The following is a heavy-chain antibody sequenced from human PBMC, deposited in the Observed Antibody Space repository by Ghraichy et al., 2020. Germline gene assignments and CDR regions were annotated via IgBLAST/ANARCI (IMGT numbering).Heavy chain of an antibody. CDR3: AKASGTYPYDTSNI. CDR1: GFTFSTYG. Sequence: GGSLRLSCAASGFTFSTYGMTWVRQAPGKGLEWVSEISGSGDTTHYSDSVKGRFTISRDNSKNTLFLQMNSLRAEDMAVYYCAKASGTYPYDTSNIWGQGTMVTVSS. V-gene: IGHV3-23*01. D-gene: IGHD1-26*01. J-gene: IGHJ3*02. CDR2: ISGSGDTT.